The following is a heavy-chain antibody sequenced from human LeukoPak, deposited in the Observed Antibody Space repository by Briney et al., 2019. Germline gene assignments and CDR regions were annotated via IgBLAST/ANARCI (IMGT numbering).Heavy chain of an antibody. D-gene: IGHD3-16*02. V-gene: IGHV4/OR15-8*01. Sequence: SETLSLTCDVSGGSIDSTNWWNWVRQPPGKGLEWIGEIHHDGRINYNPSLKSRVTLSVDKSKNQFSLRLNSVTAADTAMYYCARSHDHLWGNYPDYWGQGTLVTVSS. CDR2: IHHDGRI. J-gene: IGHJ4*02. CDR1: GGSIDSTNW. CDR3: ARSHDHLWGNYPDY.